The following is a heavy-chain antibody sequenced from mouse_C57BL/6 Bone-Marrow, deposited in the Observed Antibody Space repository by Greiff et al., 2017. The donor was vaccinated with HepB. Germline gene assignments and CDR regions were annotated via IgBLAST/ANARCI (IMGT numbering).Heavy chain of an antibody. CDR3: ARGDYYGSSPFAY. CDR2: INPNNGGT. CDR1: GYTFTDYN. D-gene: IGHD1-1*01. Sequence: EVQLQESGPELVKPGASVKIPCKASGYTFTDYNMDWVKQSHGKSLEWIGDINPNNGGTIYNQKFKGKATLTVDKSSSTAYMELRSLTSEDTAVYYWARGDYYGSSPFAYWGQGTLVTVSA. V-gene: IGHV1-18*01. J-gene: IGHJ3*01.